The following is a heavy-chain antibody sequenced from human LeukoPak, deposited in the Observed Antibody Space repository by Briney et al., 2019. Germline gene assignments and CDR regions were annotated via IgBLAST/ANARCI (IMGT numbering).Heavy chain of an antibody. Sequence: GGSLRLSCAASGFTFSTYGMNWVRQAPGKGLEWVSSVSGATGNSYYVGSVKGRFTISRDNSKNTLYLQMNSLRAEDTAVYYCAKWAAGTFFDYWGQGTLVTVSS. D-gene: IGHD6-13*01. J-gene: IGHJ4*02. CDR3: AKWAAGTFFDY. V-gene: IGHV3-23*01. CDR2: VSGATGNS. CDR1: GFTFSTYG.